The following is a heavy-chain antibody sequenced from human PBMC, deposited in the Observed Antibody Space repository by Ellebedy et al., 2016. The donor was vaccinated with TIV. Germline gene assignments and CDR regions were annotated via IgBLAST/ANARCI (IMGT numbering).Heavy chain of an antibody. CDR2: IYPSGST. CDR1: GGSISSYY. CDR3: VRGTGDNMIGLKGWFDP. J-gene: IGHJ5*02. D-gene: IGHD3-16*01. Sequence: MPSETLSLTCTVPGGSISSYYWSWIRQPAGKGLEWIGRIYPSGSTTYNPSLNTRVTMSVDTSKTQFSLKLSSVTAADTAVYYCVRGTGDNMIGLKGWFDPWGQGTLVTVSS. V-gene: IGHV4-4*07.